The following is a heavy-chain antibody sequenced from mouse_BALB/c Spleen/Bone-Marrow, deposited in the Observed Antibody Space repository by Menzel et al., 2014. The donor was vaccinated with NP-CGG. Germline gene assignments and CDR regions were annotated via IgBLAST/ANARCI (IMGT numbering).Heavy chain of an antibody. CDR3: AREEITTVVAPAY. CDR2: IDPSDSET. CDR1: GYTFTSYW. D-gene: IGHD1-1*01. J-gene: IGHJ3*01. Sequence: VQGVESGAELVRPGASVKLSCKASGYTFTSYWMNWVKQRPGQGLEWIGMIDPSDSETHYNQMFKDKATLTVDKSSSTAYMQLSSLTSEDSAVYYCAREEITTVVAPAYWGQGTLVTVSA. V-gene: IGHV1-61*01.